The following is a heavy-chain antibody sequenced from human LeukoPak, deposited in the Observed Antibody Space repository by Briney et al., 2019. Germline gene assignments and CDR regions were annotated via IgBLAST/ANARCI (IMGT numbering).Heavy chain of an antibody. D-gene: IGHD2-2*01. CDR2: IKRDGSEK. Sequence: PGRSLRLSCAASGFTFSSYWMTWVRQAPGKGLEWVANIKRDGSEKYYVDSVKGRFTISRDNAKNSLCLQMNSLRAEDTAVYYCARDGGDCSSTSCYDRHDYWGQGTLVTVSS. V-gene: IGHV3-7*04. J-gene: IGHJ4*02. CDR1: GFTFSSYW. CDR3: ARDGGDCSSTSCYDRHDY.